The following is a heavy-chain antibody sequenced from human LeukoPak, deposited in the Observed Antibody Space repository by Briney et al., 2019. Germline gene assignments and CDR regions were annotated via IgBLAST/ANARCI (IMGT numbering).Heavy chain of an antibody. CDR1: GYTFTSYY. V-gene: IGHV1-18*04. D-gene: IGHD5-18*01. CDR2: ISAYNGNT. J-gene: IGHJ4*02. CDR3: ARDASPIQLPDY. Sequence: ASVKVSCKASGYTFTSYYMHWVRQAPGQGLEWMGWISAYNGNTNYAQKLQGRVTMTTDTSTSTAYMELRSLRSDDTAVYYRARDASPIQLPDYWGQGTLVTVSS.